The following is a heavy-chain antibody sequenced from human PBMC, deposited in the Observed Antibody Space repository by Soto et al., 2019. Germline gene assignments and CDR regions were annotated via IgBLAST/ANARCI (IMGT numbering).Heavy chain of an antibody. D-gene: IGHD3-10*01. J-gene: IGHJ6*02. Sequence: QVVESGGGVVQPGRSLRLSCAASGFTFSDYGMHWVRQAPGKGLEWVAVLWYDGSKKYYADSVKGRFTISRDTSKNTLYLQMVSLRAGDTAVYYCARDRRPYSSGDYYALDVWGHGTTVTVSS. V-gene: IGHV3-33*01. CDR3: ARDRRPYSSGDYYALDV. CDR1: GFTFSDYG. CDR2: LWYDGSKK.